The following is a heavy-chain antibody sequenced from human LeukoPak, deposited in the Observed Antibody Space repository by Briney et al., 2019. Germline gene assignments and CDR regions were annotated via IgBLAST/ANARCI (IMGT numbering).Heavy chain of an antibody. D-gene: IGHD3-22*01. Sequence: ASVKVSCKASGGIFSSYAISWVRQAPGQGLEWMGRIIPILGIANYAQKFQGRVTITADKSTSTAYMELSSLRSEDTAVYYCARELVDYYDSSGSIDYWGQGTLVTVSS. V-gene: IGHV1-69*04. CDR1: GGIFSSYA. CDR2: IIPILGIA. CDR3: ARELVDYYDSSGSIDY. J-gene: IGHJ4*02.